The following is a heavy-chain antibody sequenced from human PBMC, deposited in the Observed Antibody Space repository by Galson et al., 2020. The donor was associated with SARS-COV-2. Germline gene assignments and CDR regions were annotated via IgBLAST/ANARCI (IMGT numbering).Heavy chain of an antibody. J-gene: IGHJ4*02. CDR2: ISAYNGNT. Sequence: ASVKVSCKASGYTFTSYGISWVRQAPGQGLEWMGWISAYNGNTNYEQKPQGRVTMTTDTSTSTAYMELRSLRSDDTAVYYCARKLVGGYCSGGSFYAWYYCDCWGQGTVVIGS. D-gene: IGHD2-15*01. V-gene: IGHV1-18*04. CDR1: GYTFTSYG. CDR3: ARKLVGGYCSGGSFYAWYYCDC.